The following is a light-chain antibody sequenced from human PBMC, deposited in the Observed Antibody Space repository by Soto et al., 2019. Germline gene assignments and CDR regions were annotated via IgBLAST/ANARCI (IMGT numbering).Light chain of an antibody. J-gene: IGKJ1*01. CDR3: HQYDIPPQT. V-gene: IGKV3-20*01. Sequence: EVVLTQSPATLSLSPGERATLSCRASQRISSMYLAWYQQKPGRAPRLIIYGASRRATGIPERFSGSESGTDFTLTISRLEPEDFAVYYCHQYDIPPQTFGRGTRVEI. CDR1: QRISSMY. CDR2: GAS.